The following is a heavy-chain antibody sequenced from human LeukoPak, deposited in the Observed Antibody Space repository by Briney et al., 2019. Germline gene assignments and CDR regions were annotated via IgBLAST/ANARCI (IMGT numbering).Heavy chain of an antibody. Sequence: PGGSLRLSCAASGFTFSNYGMHWVRQAPGKGLDWVAGIRYDGNEELYADSVRGRFTISRDNSMNILYLQMNSLSPEDTATYYCTPENDPSGKMGRFDPWGQGTLVTVSS. CDR1: GFTFSNYG. V-gene: IGHV3-33*01. J-gene: IGHJ5*01. CDR3: TPENDPSGKMGRFDP. D-gene: IGHD3-10*01. CDR2: IRYDGNEE.